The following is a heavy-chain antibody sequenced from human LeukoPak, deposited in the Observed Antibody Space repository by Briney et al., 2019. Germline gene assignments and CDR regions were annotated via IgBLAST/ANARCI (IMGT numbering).Heavy chain of an antibody. J-gene: IGHJ4*02. CDR1: GFTFSSYS. CDR2: ISSSSSYI. Sequence: GGSLRLSCAASGFTFSSYSMNWVRQAPGKGLEWVSSISSSSSYIYYADSVKGRFTISRDNAKNSLYLQMNSLRAEDTAVYYCARGSVRDGYNFLDYWGQGTLVTVSS. V-gene: IGHV3-21*01. CDR3: ARGSVRDGYNFLDY. D-gene: IGHD5-24*01.